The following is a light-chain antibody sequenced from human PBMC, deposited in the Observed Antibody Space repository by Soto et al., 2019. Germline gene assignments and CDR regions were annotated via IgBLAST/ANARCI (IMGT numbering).Light chain of an antibody. CDR2: KAS. J-gene: IGKJ4*01. V-gene: IGKV1-5*03. CDR3: QQYGSSPLT. Sequence: DIQMTQSPSTLSGSVGDRVTITCRASQTISSWLAWYQQKPGKAPKLLIYKASTLKSGVPSRFSGSGSGTEFTLTISRLEPADFAVYYCQQYGSSPLTFGGGTKVDIK. CDR1: QTISSW.